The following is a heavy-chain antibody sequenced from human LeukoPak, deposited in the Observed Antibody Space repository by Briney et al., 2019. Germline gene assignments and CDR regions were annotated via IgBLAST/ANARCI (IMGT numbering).Heavy chain of an antibody. J-gene: IGHJ2*01. CDR3: SRRDCSHSSCLYWYFDL. Sequence: KPSETLSLTCAVYGGSFSGYYWSWIRQPPGKGLEWIGEINHSGSTNYNPSLKSRVTISVDTSKNQISLKLSSVTAADTAVYFCSRRDCSHSSCLYWYFDLWGRGTLLTVSS. CDR2: INHSGST. CDR1: GGSFSGYY. D-gene: IGHD6-13*01. V-gene: IGHV4-34*01.